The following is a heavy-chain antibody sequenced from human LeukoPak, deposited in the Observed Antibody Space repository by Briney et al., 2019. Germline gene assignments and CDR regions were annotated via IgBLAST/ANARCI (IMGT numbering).Heavy chain of an antibody. Sequence: GGSLRLSCAASGFTFSSYAMRWVRQAPGKGLEYVSAISSNGGSTYYANSVKGRFTISRDNSKNTLYLQMGSLRAEDMAVYYCARDDYGGYDYWGQGTLVTVSS. V-gene: IGHV3-64*01. CDR2: ISSNGGST. D-gene: IGHD4-23*01. CDR3: ARDDYGGYDY. J-gene: IGHJ4*02. CDR1: GFTFSSYA.